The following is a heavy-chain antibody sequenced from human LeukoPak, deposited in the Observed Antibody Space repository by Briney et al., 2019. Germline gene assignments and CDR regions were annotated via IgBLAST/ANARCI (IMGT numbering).Heavy chain of an antibody. CDR1: GYTFTSYG. D-gene: IGHD5-18*01. CDR2: ISAYNGNT. J-gene: IGHJ4*02. CDR3: ARVGRGYSYGYEDY. Sequence: ASVKVSCKASGYTFTSYGISWVRQAPGQGLEWLGWISAYNGNTNYAQKLQGRVTMTTDTSTSTAYMELRSLRSDDTAVYYCARVGRGYSYGYEDYWGQGTLVTVSS. V-gene: IGHV1-18*01.